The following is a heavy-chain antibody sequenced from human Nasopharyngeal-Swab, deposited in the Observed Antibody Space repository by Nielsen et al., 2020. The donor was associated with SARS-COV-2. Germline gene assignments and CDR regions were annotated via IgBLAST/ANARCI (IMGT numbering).Heavy chain of an antibody. D-gene: IGHD6-19*01. V-gene: IGHV5-51*01. CDR1: GYSFTTYW. J-gene: IGHJ6*02. Sequence: GESLKISCEASGYSFTTYWIAWVRQMPGKGLEWMGIIYPVASLTRYSPSFEGQVTISADKSTNTAYLQWSSLKASDTAMYYCAGLDSSAAGSHFTYASDVWGRGTTVTVSS. CDR3: AGLDSSAAGSHFTYASDV. CDR2: IYPVASLT.